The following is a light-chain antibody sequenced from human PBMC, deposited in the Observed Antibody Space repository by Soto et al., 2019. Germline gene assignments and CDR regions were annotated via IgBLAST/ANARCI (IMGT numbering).Light chain of an antibody. Sequence: DIQMTQSPSTLSASVRDRVTISCRTSQSISSYLAWYQVKPGKAPKLLIYKASSLESGVPSRFSGSGSGTEFTLIITSLQPDDFATYSCQQYYDYPYTFGQGTKLEIK. CDR3: QQYYDYPYT. CDR2: KAS. V-gene: IGKV1-5*03. J-gene: IGKJ2*01. CDR1: QSISSY.